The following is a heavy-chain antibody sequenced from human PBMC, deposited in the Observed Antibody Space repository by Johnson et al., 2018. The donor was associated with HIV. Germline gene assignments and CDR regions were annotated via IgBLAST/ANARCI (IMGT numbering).Heavy chain of an antibody. CDR2: TATGGNT. V-gene: IGHV3-53*01. CDR3: ARPSVIPHGGGCDD. CDR1: GLTVSSNY. D-gene: IGHD2-15*01. Sequence: VQLVESGGGVVRPGGSLRLSCAASGLTVSSNYMSWVRQAPGKGLEWVSSITATGGNTYYADSVNGRFTVSREKSKSTLYLKMHSLSAEDTALYYCARPSVIPHGGGCDDWGRGTKVVVST. J-gene: IGHJ3*01.